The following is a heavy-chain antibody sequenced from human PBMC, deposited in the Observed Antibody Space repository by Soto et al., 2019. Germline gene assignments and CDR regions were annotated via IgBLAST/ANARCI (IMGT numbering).Heavy chain of an antibody. CDR3: ARKGGYFGVVIRNDAFDI. Sequence: QVQLVQSGAEVKKPGASVKVSCKASGYTFTSYGISWVRQAPGQGLEWMGWISAYNGNTNHAQKLQGKVTMTTDTSTSTAYMELRSLRSDDTAVYYCARKGGYFGVVIRNDAFDIWGQGTMVTVSS. V-gene: IGHV1-18*04. D-gene: IGHD3-3*01. CDR1: GYTFTSYG. J-gene: IGHJ3*02. CDR2: ISAYNGNT.